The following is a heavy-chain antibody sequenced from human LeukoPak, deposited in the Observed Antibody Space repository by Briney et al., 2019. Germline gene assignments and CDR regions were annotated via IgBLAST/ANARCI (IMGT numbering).Heavy chain of an antibody. CDR1: GFTFSNYG. V-gene: IGHV3-23*01. CDR2: ISGSGHNT. D-gene: IGHD3-10*01. CDR3: AKDSGAQLQRYFDY. J-gene: IGHJ4*02. Sequence: GGSLRLSCAASGFTFSNYGMNWVRQAPGKGLEWVSAISGSGHNTYYADSVKGRFTISRDNSKNTVFLLMSSLRPEDTAVYFCAKDSGAQLQRYFDYWGQGTQVTVSS.